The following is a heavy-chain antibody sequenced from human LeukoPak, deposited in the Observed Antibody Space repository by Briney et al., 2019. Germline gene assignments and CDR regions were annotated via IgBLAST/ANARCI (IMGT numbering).Heavy chain of an antibody. J-gene: IGHJ3*02. Sequence: SGTLSLTCAVSGGSISSSNWWSWVRQPPGKGLEWIREIYHSGSTNYNPSLKSRVTISVDKSKNQFSLKLSSVTAADTAVYYCARDQCSGGSCYDDAFDIWGQGTMVTVSS. D-gene: IGHD2-15*01. CDR1: GGSISSSNW. CDR3: ARDQCSGGSCYDDAFDI. CDR2: IYHSGST. V-gene: IGHV4-4*02.